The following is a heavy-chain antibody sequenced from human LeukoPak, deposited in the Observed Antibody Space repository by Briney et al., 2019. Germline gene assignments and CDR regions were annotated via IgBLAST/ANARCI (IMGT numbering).Heavy chain of an antibody. J-gene: IGHJ3*02. V-gene: IGHV1-2*02. CDR1: GYTFTGYY. D-gene: IGHD3-22*01. CDR2: INPNSGGT. Sequence: GASVKVSCMASGYTFTGYYMHWVRQAPGQGLEWMGWINPNSGGTNYAQKFQGRVTMTRDTSISTAYMELSRLRSDDTAVYYCASSGRGGGGYSHDAFDIWGQGTMVTVSS. CDR3: ASSGRGGGGYSHDAFDI.